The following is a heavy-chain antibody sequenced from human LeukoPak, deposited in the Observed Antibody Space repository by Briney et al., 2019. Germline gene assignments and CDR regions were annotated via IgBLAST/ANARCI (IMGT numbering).Heavy chain of an antibody. V-gene: IGHV3-23*01. J-gene: IGHJ3*01. D-gene: IGHD1-26*01. CDR3: ANFVWEPRAFDL. CDR2: ISGNGVTT. Sequence: GGSLRLSCAASGFTFSDYAMGWVRQTPGKGLQWVSGISGNGVTTYYADSVKGRFTISRDNSKNTLYLQINNLRAEDSAIYYCANFVWEPRAFDLWGQGTMVTVSS. CDR1: GFTFSDYA.